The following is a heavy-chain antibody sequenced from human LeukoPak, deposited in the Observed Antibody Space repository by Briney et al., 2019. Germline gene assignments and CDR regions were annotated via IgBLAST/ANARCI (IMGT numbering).Heavy chain of an antibody. CDR3: ARGPDIVVVVAANRGFDY. Sequence: PGGSLRLSCAASGFTFSSYAMHWVRQAPGKGLEWVAVISYDGSNKYYADSVKGRFTISRDNSKNTLYLQMNSLRAEDTAVYYCARGPDIVVVVAANRGFDYWGQGTLVTVSS. CDR2: ISYDGSNK. D-gene: IGHD2-15*01. J-gene: IGHJ4*02. CDR1: GFTFSSYA. V-gene: IGHV3-30-3*01.